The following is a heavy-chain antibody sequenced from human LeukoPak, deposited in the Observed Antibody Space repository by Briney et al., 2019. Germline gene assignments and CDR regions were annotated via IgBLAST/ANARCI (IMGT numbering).Heavy chain of an antibody. D-gene: IGHD1-14*01. V-gene: IGHV4-34*01. Sequence: SETLALTCAVYGGSFRGYYWSWIRQPPGKGLEWIGEINHSGSTNYNPSLKSRVTIAVDTSKNQFSLKLSSVPAADTAVYYCARARRGYGMDVWGKGTTVTVSS. CDR1: GGSFRGYY. CDR2: INHSGST. J-gene: IGHJ6*04. CDR3: ARARRGYGMDV.